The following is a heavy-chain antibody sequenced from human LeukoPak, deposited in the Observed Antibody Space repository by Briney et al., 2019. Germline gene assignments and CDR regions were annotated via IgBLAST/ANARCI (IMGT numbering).Heavy chain of an antibody. CDR1: GFTVSSNY. V-gene: IGHV3-66*01. CDR2: IYSGGST. CDR3: ARSHTGYCSGGSCYSLGNYYYYMDV. Sequence: GGSLRLSCAASGFTVSSNYMSWVRQAPGKGLEWVSVIYSGGSTYYADSVKGRFTISRDNSKNTLYLQMNSLRAEDTAVYYCARSHTGYCSGGSCYSLGNYYYYMDVWGKGTTVTISS. D-gene: IGHD2-15*01. J-gene: IGHJ6*03.